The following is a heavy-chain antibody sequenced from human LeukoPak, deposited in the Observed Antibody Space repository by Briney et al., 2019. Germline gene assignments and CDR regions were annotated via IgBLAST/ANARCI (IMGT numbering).Heavy chain of an antibody. CDR3: ARGVAASDKFGL. CDR1: GGSFSGYY. V-gene: IGHV4-34*01. CDR2: INHSGST. J-gene: IGHJ4*02. Sequence: SETLSLTCAVYGGSFSGYYWSWIRQPPGKGLEWIGEINHSGSTNYNPSLKSRVTISVDTSKNQFSLKLSSVTAADTAVYYCARGVAASDKFGLWGQGTLVTVSS. D-gene: IGHD6-6*01.